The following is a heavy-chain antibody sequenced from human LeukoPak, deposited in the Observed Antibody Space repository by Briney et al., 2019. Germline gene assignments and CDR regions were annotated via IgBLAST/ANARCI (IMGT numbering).Heavy chain of an antibody. V-gene: IGHV3-23*01. CDR1: GFTFNNYA. J-gene: IGHJ4*02. CDR3: AKDNGLTVDFDY. Sequence: GGSLRLSCSTSGFTFNNYALSWVRQAPGKGLEWVSAISGSGGATYYANSVKGRFTISRDNSKNTLYLQMNSLRAEDTAVYYCAKDNGLTVDFDYWGQGTLVTVSS. D-gene: IGHD4-23*01. CDR2: ISGSGGAT.